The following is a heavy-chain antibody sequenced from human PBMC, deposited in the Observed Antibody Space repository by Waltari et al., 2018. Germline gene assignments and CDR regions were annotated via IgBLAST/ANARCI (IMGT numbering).Heavy chain of an antibody. J-gene: IGHJ4*02. CDR3: ASQSTTLFDY. CDR2: IWHDGSNE. CDR1: GFTFSRFG. Sequence: QVQLVESGGGLVQPGRSLSRSCAASGFTFSRFGMHWVRQAPGKGLEWVAVIWHDGSNEYYVDSVKGRFTISRDNSKNTLYLQMNSLRAEDSAVYYCASQSTTLFDYWGQGTLVTVSS. V-gene: IGHV3-33*01. D-gene: IGHD2-15*01.